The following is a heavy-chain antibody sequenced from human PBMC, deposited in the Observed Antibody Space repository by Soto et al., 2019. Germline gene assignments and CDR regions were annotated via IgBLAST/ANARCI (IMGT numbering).Heavy chain of an antibody. D-gene: IGHD6-19*01. Sequence: GASVKVSCKASGGTFSSYAISWVRQAPGQGLEWMGGFDPVDGAAIYAQKFQGRVTMTEDKSTDTAYMELSSLRSEDTAVYYCATGYSSGWDYYYYMDVWGKGTTVTV. CDR3: ATGYSSGWDYYYYMDV. J-gene: IGHJ6*03. V-gene: IGHV1-69*06. CDR1: GGTFSSYA. CDR2: FDPVDGAA.